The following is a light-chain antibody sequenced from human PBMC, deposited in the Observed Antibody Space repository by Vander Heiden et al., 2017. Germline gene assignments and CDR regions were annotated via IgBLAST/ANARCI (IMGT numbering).Light chain of an antibody. V-gene: IGLV1-51*02. CDR1: SSNIGNSY. CDR3: ATWDSSLGAQV. Sequence: AQKVTISCSGTSSNIGNSYVSWYQQVPGTAPKLLIFENAQRPSGIPDRLSASKSGSSASLVITGLQTGDEADYYCATWDSSLGAQVFGGGTTLAVL. J-gene: IGLJ2*01. CDR2: ENA.